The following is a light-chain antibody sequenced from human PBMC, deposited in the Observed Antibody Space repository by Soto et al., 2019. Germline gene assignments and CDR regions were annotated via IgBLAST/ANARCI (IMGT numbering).Light chain of an antibody. CDR1: SSNIGSNA. J-gene: IGLJ3*02. Sequence: QSVLTQPPSASGTPGQRVTICCSGSSSNIGSNALNWYQQLPGTAPKLLIYSYNQRPSGVPDRFSGSKSDTSASLAISGLQSEDEADYYCAAWDDSLNGWVFGGGTKLTVL. CDR3: AAWDDSLNGWV. V-gene: IGLV1-44*01. CDR2: SYN.